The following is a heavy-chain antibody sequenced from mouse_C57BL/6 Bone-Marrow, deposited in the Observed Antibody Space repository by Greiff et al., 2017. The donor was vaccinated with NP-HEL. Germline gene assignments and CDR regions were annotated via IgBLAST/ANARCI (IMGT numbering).Heavy chain of an antibody. V-gene: IGHV5-4*03. J-gene: IGHJ4*01. CDR3: ASYRQLSSMDY. CDR1: GFTFSSYA. CDR2: ISDGGSYT. Sequence: DVKLVESGGGLVKPGGSLKLSCAASGFTFSSYAMSWVRQTPEKRLEWVATISDGGSYTYYPDNVKGRVTISRDNAKNNLYLQMSHLKSEDTAMYYCASYRQLSSMDYWGQGTSVTVSS. D-gene: IGHD3-2*02.